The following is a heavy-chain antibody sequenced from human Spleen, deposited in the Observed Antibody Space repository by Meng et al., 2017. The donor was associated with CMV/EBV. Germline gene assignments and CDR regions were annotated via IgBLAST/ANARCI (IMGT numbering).Heavy chain of an antibody. V-gene: IGHV1-2*02. Sequence: KTSGFTFTGSYIHWVRLAPGRGLEWMGWINPNSGGTNYAQKFQGRVAMAGDTSSDTAYMELNSLTSDDTAVYYCARGTGFSSGWFDSWGQGTLVTVSS. CDR2: INPNSGGT. CDR3: ARGTGFSSGWFDS. D-gene: IGHD6-19*01. CDR1: GFTFTGSY. J-gene: IGHJ5*01.